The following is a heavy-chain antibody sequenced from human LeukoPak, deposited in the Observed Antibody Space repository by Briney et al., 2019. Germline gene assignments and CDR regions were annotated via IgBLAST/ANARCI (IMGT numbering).Heavy chain of an antibody. CDR2: INHSGST. CDR3: ARGLGREQPPRSYYYYYYMDV. CDR1: GGSFSGYY. V-gene: IGHV4-34*01. D-gene: IGHD1-26*01. Sequence: PSETLSLTCAVYGGSFSGYYWSWIRQPPGKGLEWVGEINHSGSTNYNPSLKSRVTISVDTSKNQFSLKLSSVTAADTAVYYCARGLGREQPPRSYYYYYYMDVWGKGTTVTVSS. J-gene: IGHJ6*03.